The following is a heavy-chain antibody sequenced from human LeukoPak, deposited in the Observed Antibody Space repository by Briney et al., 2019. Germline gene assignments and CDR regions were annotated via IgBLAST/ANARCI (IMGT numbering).Heavy chain of an antibody. Sequence: PGRSLRLSCAASGFTFSSYGMHWVRQAPGKGLEWVAVIWYDGSNKYYADSVKGRFTISRDNSKNTLYLQMNSLRAEDTAVYYCARVVYQDYYYGMDVWGQGTTVTVSS. CDR2: IWYDGSNK. CDR1: GFTFSSYG. V-gene: IGHV3-33*01. D-gene: IGHD6-13*01. CDR3: ARVVYQDYYYGMDV. J-gene: IGHJ6*02.